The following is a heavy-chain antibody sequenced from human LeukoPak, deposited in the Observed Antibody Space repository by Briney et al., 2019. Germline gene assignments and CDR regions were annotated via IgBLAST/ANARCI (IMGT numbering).Heavy chain of an antibody. CDR3: MRHEEEDGYNAKPFDF. Sequence: SETLSLTCTVSGGSISNSNYYWGWVRQPPGKGLEWIGTIYYSGNTNYNPSLKSRVTISVDTSKNQFSLRLTSVTAADTAVYFCMRHEEEDGYNAKPFDFWGQGTLVTVSS. CDR2: IYYSGNT. J-gene: IGHJ4*02. CDR1: GGSISNSNYY. V-gene: IGHV4-39*01. D-gene: IGHD5-24*01.